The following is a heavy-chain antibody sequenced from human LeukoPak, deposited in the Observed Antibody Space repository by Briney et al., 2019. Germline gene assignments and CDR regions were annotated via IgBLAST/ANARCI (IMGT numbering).Heavy chain of an antibody. Sequence: GGSLRLSCAASGFTVSSNYMSWVRQAPGKGLEWVSVIYSGGSTYYADSVKGRFTISRDNSKNTLYLQMNSLRAEDTAVYYCAGRRVLDASFDYWGQGTLVTVSS. D-gene: IGHD3-16*01. J-gene: IGHJ4*02. CDR3: AGRRVLDASFDY. CDR1: GFTVSSNY. CDR2: IYSGGST. V-gene: IGHV3-66*02.